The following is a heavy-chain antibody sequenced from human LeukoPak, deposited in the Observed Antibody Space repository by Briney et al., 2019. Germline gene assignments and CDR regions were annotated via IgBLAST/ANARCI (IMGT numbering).Heavy chain of an antibody. CDR1: GFTFSSYW. CDR3: AKDLDIVVVPAVPDY. D-gene: IGHD2-2*03. J-gene: IGHJ4*02. Sequence: PGGSLRLSCAASGFTFSSYWMHWVRQAPGKGLEWVAVISYDGSNKYYADSVKGRFTISRDNSKNTLYLQMNSLRAEDTAVYYCAKDLDIVVVPAVPDYWGQGTLVTVSS. CDR2: ISYDGSNK. V-gene: IGHV3-30*18.